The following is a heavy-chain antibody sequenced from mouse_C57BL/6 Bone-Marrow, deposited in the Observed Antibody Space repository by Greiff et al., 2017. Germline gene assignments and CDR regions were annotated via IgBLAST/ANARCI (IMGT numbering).Heavy chain of an antibody. CDR1: GYTFTSYW. J-gene: IGHJ1*03. Sequence: VQLQQPGAELVKPGASVKLSCKASGYTFTSYWMHWVKQRPGQGLEWIGMIHPNSGSTNYNEKFKSKATLTVDNSSSTAYMQLSSLTSEDSAVYYCARGGDGYYVGWYFDVWGTGTTVTVSS. V-gene: IGHV1-64*01. CDR2: IHPNSGST. D-gene: IGHD2-3*01. CDR3: ARGGDGYYVGWYFDV.